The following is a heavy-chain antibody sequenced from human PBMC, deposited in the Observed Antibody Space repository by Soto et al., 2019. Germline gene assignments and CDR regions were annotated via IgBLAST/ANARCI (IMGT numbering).Heavy chain of an antibody. Sequence: EVQLVESGGDLVQPGGSLRLSCAASGFTFSSYWMYWVRQAPGKGLVWVSRINNGGGHITYADAVKGRFTISRDNAKNTMYLQMNSLRAEDTAVYYCARGYCSRTSCDYYYAMDVWGQGATVTVSS. CDR1: GFTFSSYW. CDR3: ARGYCSRTSCDYYYAMDV. J-gene: IGHJ6*02. V-gene: IGHV3-74*01. D-gene: IGHD2-2*01. CDR2: INNGGGHI.